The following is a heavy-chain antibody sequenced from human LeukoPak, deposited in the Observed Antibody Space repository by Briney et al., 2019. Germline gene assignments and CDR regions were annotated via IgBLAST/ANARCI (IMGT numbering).Heavy chain of an antibody. CDR1: GFTFSSYG. CDR2: ISYDGSNK. V-gene: IGHV3-30*03. J-gene: IGHJ4*02. Sequence: GGSLRLSCAASGFTFSSYGMHWVRQAPGKGLEWVAVISYDGSNKYYADSVKGRFTISRDNSKNTLYLQMNSLRAEDTAVYYCAVHPHGQQLALGYFDYWGQGTLVTVSS. CDR3: AVHPHGQQLALGYFDY. D-gene: IGHD6-13*01.